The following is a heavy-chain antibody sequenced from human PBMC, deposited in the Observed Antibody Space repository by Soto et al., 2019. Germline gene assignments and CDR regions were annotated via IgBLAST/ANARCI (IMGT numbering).Heavy chain of an antibody. CDR2: LQTDGSHP. Sequence: EVHLVASGGGLVQPGGSLRLSCVASGFTFDYYWMHWVRQAPGEGLMWVSRLQTDGSHPDYAASMKGRFTISRDNAKNTLYLQMNNLRVEDTAVYYCARGGDPDYWGQGTLVTVSS. V-gene: IGHV3-74*01. J-gene: IGHJ4*02. CDR3: ARGGDPDY. D-gene: IGHD2-21*02. CDR1: GFTFDYYW.